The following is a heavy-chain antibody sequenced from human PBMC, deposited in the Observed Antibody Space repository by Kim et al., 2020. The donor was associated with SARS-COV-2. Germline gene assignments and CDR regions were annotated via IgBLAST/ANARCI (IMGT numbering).Heavy chain of an antibody. CDR3: ARRGIAARLDY. CDR2: N. Sequence: NNSHPSHKTRVTITVDTSRNQFSLKLSTETAADTAVYYCARRGIAARLDYWGQGTLVTVSS. V-gene: IGHV4-59*08. D-gene: IGHD6-6*01. J-gene: IGHJ4*02.